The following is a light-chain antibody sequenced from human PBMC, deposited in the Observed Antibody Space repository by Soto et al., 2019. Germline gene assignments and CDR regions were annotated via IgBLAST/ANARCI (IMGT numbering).Light chain of an antibody. Sequence: QSALTQSASVSGAPGQSITISCTGTSSDVGDYKYVSWYQKHPGKAPKALIYEVSNRPSDVSLRFSGSKSGTTAFLTISGLQAEDEADYYCSSFISSSTIVFGSGTKVTVL. J-gene: IGLJ1*01. V-gene: IGLV2-14*01. CDR2: EVS. CDR1: SSDVGDYKY. CDR3: SSFISSSTIV.